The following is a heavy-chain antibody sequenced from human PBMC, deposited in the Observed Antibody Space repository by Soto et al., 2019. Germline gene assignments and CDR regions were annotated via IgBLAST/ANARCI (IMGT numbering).Heavy chain of an antibody. V-gene: IGHV4-59*01. J-gene: IGHJ4*02. CDR2: IYYSGST. D-gene: IGHD5-18*01. Sequence: SETLSLTCTVSGGSIISYYWSWSRQPPGKGLEWIGYIYYSGSTNYNPSLKSRVTISVDTSKNQFSLKLSSVTAADTAVYYCARSEDTAMVDFWGQGTLVTVS. CDR1: GGSIISYY. CDR3: ARSEDTAMVDF.